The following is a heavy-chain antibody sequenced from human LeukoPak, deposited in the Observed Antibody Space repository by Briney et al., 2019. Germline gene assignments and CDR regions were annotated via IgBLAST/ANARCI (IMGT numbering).Heavy chain of an antibody. CDR1: GYTFTGYY. J-gene: IGHJ6*03. V-gene: IGHV1-2*02. CDR2: INPNSGGT. D-gene: IGHD2-2*02. Sequence: ASVKVSCKASGYTFTGYYIHWVRQAPGQGLEWMGWINPNSGGTNYAQKFQGRVTMTRDTSISTAYMELSRLRSDDTAVYYCARCTVLVPAAIRGRTYYYMDVWGKGTTVTVSS. CDR3: ARCTVLVPAAIRGRTYYYMDV.